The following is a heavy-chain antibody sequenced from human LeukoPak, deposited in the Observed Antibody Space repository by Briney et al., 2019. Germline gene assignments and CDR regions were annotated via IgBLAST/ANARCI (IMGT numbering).Heavy chain of an antibody. CDR2: IRSKANSYAT. CDR1: GFTFSGSA. J-gene: IGHJ4*02. V-gene: IGHV3-73*01. D-gene: IGHD3-22*01. CDR3: TRYYYDSSGYYYLFDY. Sequence: GGSLRLSCAASGFTFSGSAMHWVRQASGKGLEWVGRIRSKANSYATAYAASVKGRFTISRDDSKNTAYLQMNSLKTEDTAVYYCTRYYYDSSGYYYLFDYWGQGTLVTVS.